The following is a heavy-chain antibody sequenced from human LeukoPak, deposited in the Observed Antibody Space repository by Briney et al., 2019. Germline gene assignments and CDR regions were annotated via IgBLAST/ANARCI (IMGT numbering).Heavy chain of an antibody. Sequence: GGSLRRSCAASGFTVSSNYMSWVRQAPGKGLEWVSSITGSGADTYYADSVKGQFTISRDNSKNTVYLQMNSLTVEDTAVYYCVKICRTTSCYVSSDAWGRGTTVIVSS. CDR3: VKICRTTSCYVSSDA. J-gene: IGHJ6*04. V-gene: IGHV3-23*01. CDR1: GFTVSSNY. D-gene: IGHD2-2*01. CDR2: ITGSGADT.